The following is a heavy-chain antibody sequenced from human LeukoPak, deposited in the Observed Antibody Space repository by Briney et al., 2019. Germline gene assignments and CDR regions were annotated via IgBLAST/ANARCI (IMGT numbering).Heavy chain of an antibody. Sequence: ASVKVSCKASGGTFSSYTISWVRQAPGQGLEWMGRIIPILGIANYAQKFQGRVTITADKSTSTAYMELSSLRSEDTAVYHCARGQWLLPLDYWGQGTLVTVSS. CDR1: GGTFSSYT. J-gene: IGHJ4*02. D-gene: IGHD3-22*01. CDR3: ARGQWLLPLDY. V-gene: IGHV1-69*02. CDR2: IIPILGIA.